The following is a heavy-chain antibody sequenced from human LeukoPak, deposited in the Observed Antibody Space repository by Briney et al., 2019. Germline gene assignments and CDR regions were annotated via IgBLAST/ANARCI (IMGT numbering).Heavy chain of an antibody. CDR3: ARGSYCSGGVCPAPFDS. V-gene: IGHV3-72*01. CDR1: GFIFSDYY. CDR2: SRSKGHRYST. Sequence: GGSLRLSCAASGFIFSDYYMDWVRQVPGTGLEWIGRSRSKGHRYSTEYAASVRGRFTVSRDESRNLLFLQMTSLKSEDTAIYYCARGSYCSGGVCPAPFDSWGQGSLVTVAS. J-gene: IGHJ4*02. D-gene: IGHD2-8*02.